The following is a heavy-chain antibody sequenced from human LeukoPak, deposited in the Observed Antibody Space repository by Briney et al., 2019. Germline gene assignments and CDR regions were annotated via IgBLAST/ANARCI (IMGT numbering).Heavy chain of an antibody. CDR3: ARADRTSWFDY. Sequence: GGSLRLSCAASRFTFSDYYMVWIRQAPGKGLEWVSYISNSGSSTKYADSVKGRFTISRDNAKNSLSLQMNSVRPEDTAVYYCARADRTSWFDYWGQGTLVTVRS. J-gene: IGHJ4*02. D-gene: IGHD2-2*01. V-gene: IGHV3-11*05. CDR1: RFTFSDYY. CDR2: ISNSGSST.